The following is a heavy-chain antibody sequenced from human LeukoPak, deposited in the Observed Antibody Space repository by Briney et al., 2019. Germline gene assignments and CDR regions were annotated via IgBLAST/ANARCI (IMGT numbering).Heavy chain of an antibody. CDR3: ARAQGRYFDWLPLDY. CDR2: INPNSGGT. V-gene: IGHV1-2*02. Sequence: ASVKVSCKASGYTFTGYYMHWVRQAPGQGLEWMGWINPNSGGTNYAQKLQGRVTMTTDTSTSTAYMELRSLRSDDTAVYYCARAQGRYFDWLPLDYWGQGTLVTVSS. J-gene: IGHJ4*02. D-gene: IGHD3-9*01. CDR1: GYTFTGYY.